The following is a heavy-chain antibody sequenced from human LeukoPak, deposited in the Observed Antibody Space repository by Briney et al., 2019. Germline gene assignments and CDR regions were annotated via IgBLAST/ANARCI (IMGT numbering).Heavy chain of an antibody. CDR2: INPSGGST. D-gene: IGHD2-15*01. V-gene: IGHV1-46*01. Sequence: ASVKVSYKASGYTFTSYYMHWVRQAPGQGLEWMGIINPSGGSTSYAQKFQGRVTMTRDTSTSTVYMELSSLRSEDTAVYYCARELKGAVVVVAARIVAFDIWGQGTMVTVSS. CDR3: ARELKGAVVVVAARIVAFDI. CDR1: GYTFTSYY. J-gene: IGHJ3*02.